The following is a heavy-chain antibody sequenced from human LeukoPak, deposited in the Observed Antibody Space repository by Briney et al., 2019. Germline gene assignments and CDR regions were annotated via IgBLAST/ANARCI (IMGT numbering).Heavy chain of an antibody. CDR3: ARDSSGWYGRFDY. CDR2: ISSSNTYI. CDR1: EFTFSTYG. V-gene: IGHV3-21*01. J-gene: IGHJ4*02. D-gene: IGHD6-19*01. Sequence: TGGSLRLSCAASEFTFSTYGMHWVRQAPGKGLEWVSSISSSNTYIYHADSVKGRFTISRDNAKNSLYLQMNSLRAEDTAVYYCARDSSGWYGRFDYWGQGTLVTVSS.